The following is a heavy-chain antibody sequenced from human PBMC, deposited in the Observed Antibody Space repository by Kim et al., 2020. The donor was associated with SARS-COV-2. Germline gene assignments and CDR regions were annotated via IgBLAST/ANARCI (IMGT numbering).Heavy chain of an antibody. CDR3: AKAHSTKYFDSFDY. J-gene: IGHJ4*02. Sequence: AGAVKGRFTLSRDNSTDTLYLQMNSLRAEDTAVYYCAKAHSTKYFDSFDYWGQGTLVTVSS. V-gene: IGHV3-23*01. D-gene: IGHD3-9*01.